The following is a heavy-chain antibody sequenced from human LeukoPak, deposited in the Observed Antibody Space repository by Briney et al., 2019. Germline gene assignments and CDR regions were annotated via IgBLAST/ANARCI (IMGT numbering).Heavy chain of an antibody. D-gene: IGHD6-25*01. J-gene: IGHJ4*02. CDR2: INHSGST. CDR3: ATGYSSV. CDR1: GFTFSSYW. V-gene: IGHV4-34*08. Sequence: GSLRLSCAASGFTFSSYWMSWVRQAPGKGLEWIGEINHSGSTNYNPSLKSRVTISVDTSKNQFSLKLSSVTAADTAVYYCATGYSSVWGQGTLVTVSS.